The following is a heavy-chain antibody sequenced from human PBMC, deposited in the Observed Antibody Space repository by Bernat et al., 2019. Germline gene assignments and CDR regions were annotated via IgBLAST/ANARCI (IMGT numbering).Heavy chain of an antibody. CDR3: AKGISAYYPTYVGMDV. V-gene: IGHV3-21*04. CDR1: GFTFSTYT. Sequence: EVQLVESGGGLVKPGGSLIVSCAASGFTFSTYTMNWVRQAPGKGLEWVSSITSSSSYIYYADSVKGRFTISRDNAKNSLYLLMNSLRAEDTALYYCAKGISAYYPTYVGMDVWGQGTTVTVSS. D-gene: IGHD3-22*01. J-gene: IGHJ6*02. CDR2: ITSSSSYI.